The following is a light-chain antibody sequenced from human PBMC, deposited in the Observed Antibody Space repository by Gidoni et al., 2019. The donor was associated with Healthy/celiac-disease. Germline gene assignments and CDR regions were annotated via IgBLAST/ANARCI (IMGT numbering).Light chain of an antibody. V-gene: IGLV2-14*03. Sequence: QSALPQPASVSGSPGQSITISCTGTSSDVGGYNYVSWYQHHPGKAPKLIIYDVRKWPSGVSNRFSGSKSGNTASLTISGLQAEDEADYYCSASTSSSTFVLFGGGTKLTVL. CDR1: SSDVGGYNY. CDR2: DVR. J-gene: IGLJ2*01. CDR3: SASTSSSTFVL.